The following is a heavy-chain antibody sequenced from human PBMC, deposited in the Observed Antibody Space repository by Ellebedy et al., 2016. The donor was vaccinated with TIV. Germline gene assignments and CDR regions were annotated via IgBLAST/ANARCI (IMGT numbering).Heavy chain of an antibody. V-gene: IGHV3-11*01. CDR2: ISSSGSTI. J-gene: IGHJ4*02. D-gene: IGHD2-15*01. CDR1: GFTFSDYY. CDR3: ARGAVVVVAAD. Sequence: GESLKISCAASGFTFSDYYMSWIRQAPGKGLEWVSYISSSGSTIYYADSVKGRFTISRDNAKNSLYLQMNSLRAEDTAVYYCARGAVVVVAADWGQGTLVTVSS.